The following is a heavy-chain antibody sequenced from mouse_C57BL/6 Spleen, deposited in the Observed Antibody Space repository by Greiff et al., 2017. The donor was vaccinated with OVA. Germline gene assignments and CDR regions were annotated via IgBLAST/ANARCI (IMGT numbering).Heavy chain of an antibody. CDR3: ARSYDGYYLDY. Sequence: VQLQQSGAELVKPGASVKISCKASGYAFSSYWMNWVKQRPGKGLEWIGQIYPGDGDTNYNGKFKGKATLTADKSSSTAYMQLSSLTSEDSAVYFCARSYDGYYLDYWGQGTTLTVSS. CDR1: GYAFSSYW. D-gene: IGHD2-3*01. J-gene: IGHJ2*01. V-gene: IGHV1-80*01. CDR2: IYPGDGDT.